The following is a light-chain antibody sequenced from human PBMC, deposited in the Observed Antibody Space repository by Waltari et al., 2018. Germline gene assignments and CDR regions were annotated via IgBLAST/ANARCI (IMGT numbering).Light chain of an antibody. Sequence: DIQMTQSPSSLSASVGDXVTFTCRASQDIRNDLGWYQQKPGKPPKRLIYTASTLQSGVPSRFSGTGSGTEFTLTISSLQPEDFATYYCLQHHTYPWTFGQGTKVEIK. J-gene: IGKJ1*01. CDR3: LQHHTYPWT. CDR2: TAS. CDR1: QDIRND. V-gene: IGKV1-17*01.